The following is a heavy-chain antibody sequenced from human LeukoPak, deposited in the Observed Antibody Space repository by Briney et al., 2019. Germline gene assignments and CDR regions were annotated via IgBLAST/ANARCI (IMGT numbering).Heavy chain of an antibody. CDR3: ARDIIVGATTTNVAFDI. CDR1: GGPFNGYYW. J-gene: IGHJ3*02. V-gene: IGHV3-74*01. D-gene: IGHD1-26*01. CDR2: IDSEGSST. Sequence: LSLTCAVYGGPFNGYYWMHLVRPAPGKGLVWVSRIDSEGSSTSYADSVKGRFTISRDNDKNTLYLQMNSLRAEDTAVYYCARDIIVGATTTNVAFDIWGQGTMVTVSS.